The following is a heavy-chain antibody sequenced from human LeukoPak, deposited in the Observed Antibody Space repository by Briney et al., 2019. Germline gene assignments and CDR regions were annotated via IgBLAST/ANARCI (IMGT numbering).Heavy chain of an antibody. CDR3: ARDSEMVRGVNFDY. Sequence: GGSLRLSCAASGFTFSSYSMNWVRQAPGKGLEWVSSISSSSYIYYADSVKGRFTISRDNAKNSLYLQMNSLRAEDTAVYYCARDSEMVRGVNFDYWGQGTLVTVSS. V-gene: IGHV3-21*01. D-gene: IGHD3-10*01. J-gene: IGHJ4*02. CDR2: ISSSSYI. CDR1: GFTFSSYS.